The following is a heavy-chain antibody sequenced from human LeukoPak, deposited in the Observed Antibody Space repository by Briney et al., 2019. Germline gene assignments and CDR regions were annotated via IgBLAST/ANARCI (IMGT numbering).Heavy chain of an antibody. CDR3: AKAHYYDSSGPFDY. V-gene: IGHV3-23*01. CDR1: GFTFSSYA. J-gene: IGHJ4*02. D-gene: IGHD3-22*01. Sequence: GGSLRLSCAASGFTFSSYAMSWVRQAPGKGLEWVLAISGSGGSTYYADSVKGRFTISRDNSKNTLYLQMNSLRAEDTAVYYCAKAHYYDSSGPFDYWGQGTLVTVSS. CDR2: ISGSGGST.